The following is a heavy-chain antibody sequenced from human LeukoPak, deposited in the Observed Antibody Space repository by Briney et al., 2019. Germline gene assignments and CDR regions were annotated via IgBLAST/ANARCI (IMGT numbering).Heavy chain of an antibody. CDR2: ISGTSSYT. D-gene: IGHD3-22*01. CDR3: AGAHYDSSGYYPLDY. Sequence: PGGSLRLSCAASGFTFSDYYMSWIRQAPGKGLEWVSYISGTSSYTNYADSVKGRLTISRDNAKNSLYLQMNSLRAEDTAVYYCAGAHYDSSGYYPLDYWGQGTLVTVSS. J-gene: IGHJ4*02. CDR1: GFTFSDYY. V-gene: IGHV3-11*06.